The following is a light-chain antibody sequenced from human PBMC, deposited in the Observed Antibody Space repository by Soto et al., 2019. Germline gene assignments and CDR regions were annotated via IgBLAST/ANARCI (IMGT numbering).Light chain of an antibody. CDR1: QSVSSNY. Sequence: ESVLTQSPGTLSLSPGERATLSCRASQSVSSNYLAWYQQKPGQAPRLLIYGASTRATGIPDRFSGSGSGKDFTLTISRLEPEDSAVYYCQQYGSSPTWKFGKGTKVDIX. J-gene: IGKJ1*01. V-gene: IGKV3-20*01. CDR2: GAS. CDR3: QQYGSSPTWK.